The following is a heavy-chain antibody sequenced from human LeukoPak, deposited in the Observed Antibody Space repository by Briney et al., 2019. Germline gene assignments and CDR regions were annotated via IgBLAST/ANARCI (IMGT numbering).Heavy chain of an antibody. D-gene: IGHD2-2*01. CDR2: INPNSGGT. J-gene: IGHJ6*03. CDR3: ARGQIVVVPXAHRLYYYYMDV. CDR1: GYTFTGYY. V-gene: IGHV1-2*02. Sequence: ASVKVSCKASGYTFTGYYMHWVRQAPGQGLEWMGWINPNSGGTNYAQKFQGRVTMTRDTSISTAYMELSRLRSDDTAVYYCARGQIVVVPXAHRLYYYYMDVWGKGATVTVSX.